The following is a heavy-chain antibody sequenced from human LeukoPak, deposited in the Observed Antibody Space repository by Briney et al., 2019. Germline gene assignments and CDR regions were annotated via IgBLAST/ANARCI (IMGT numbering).Heavy chain of an antibody. CDR1: GTSISSSAYY. CDR3: ARQASDYYYYYMDV. Sequence: PSETLSLTCSVSGTSISSSAYYRGWSRQVPGKGLEWIGSIYYSGTAYYNPSLESRVTISEDTSRSRFSLMLTSVTAADTAVYYCARQASDYYYYYMDVWGQGTTVIVAS. V-gene: IGHV4-39*01. J-gene: IGHJ6*03. CDR2: IYYSGTA.